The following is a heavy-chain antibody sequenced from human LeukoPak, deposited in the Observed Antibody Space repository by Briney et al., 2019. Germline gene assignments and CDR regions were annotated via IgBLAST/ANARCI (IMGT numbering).Heavy chain of an antibody. CDR2: ISYDGSNK. CDR3: AKDEPSSSWFYYYYYYMDV. V-gene: IGHV3-30*18. Sequence: PGGSLRLSCAASGFTFSSYGMHWVRQAPGKGLEWVAVISYDGSNKYYADSVKGRFTISRDNSKNTLYLQMNSLRAEDTAVYYCAKDEPSSSWFYYYYYYMDVWGKGTTVTVSS. J-gene: IGHJ6*03. CDR1: GFTFSSYG. D-gene: IGHD6-13*01.